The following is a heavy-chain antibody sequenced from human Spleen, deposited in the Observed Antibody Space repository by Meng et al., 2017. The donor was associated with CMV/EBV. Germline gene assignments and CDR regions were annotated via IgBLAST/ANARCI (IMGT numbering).Heavy chain of an antibody. CDR3: ARIHEPAAGNYFDY. J-gene: IGHJ4*02. Sequence: SGYAFTEYSVHGRRQGSGQSVEWMGRIIPNSDDTNYEKRVHGRVAMTRDGSISTTYMELTRLRSDDAAVYYCARIHEPAAGNYFDYWGQGTLVTVSS. CDR2: IIPNSDDT. V-gene: IGHV1-2*06. CDR1: GYAFTEYS. D-gene: IGHD2-2*01.